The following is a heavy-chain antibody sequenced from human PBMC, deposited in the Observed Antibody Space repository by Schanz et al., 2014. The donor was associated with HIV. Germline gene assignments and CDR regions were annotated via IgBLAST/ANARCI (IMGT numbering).Heavy chain of an antibody. Sequence: VQLVESGGGLVKPGGSLRLSCAASGFTFSSYGMHWVRQAPGKGLEWVAVISFDGGEKHYADSAKGRFTISRDNSKNTLYLQMNSLRAEDTAVYYCARDVINYDFWSGYYTWGQGTRVTVSS. CDR1: GFTFSSYG. D-gene: IGHD3-3*01. V-gene: IGHV3-30*03. CDR2: ISFDGGEK. J-gene: IGHJ5*02. CDR3: ARDVINYDFWSGYYT.